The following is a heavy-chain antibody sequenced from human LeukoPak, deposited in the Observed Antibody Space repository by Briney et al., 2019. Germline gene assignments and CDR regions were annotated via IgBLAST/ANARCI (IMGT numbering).Heavy chain of an antibody. J-gene: IGHJ4*02. D-gene: IGHD5-12*01. Sequence: PSETLSLTCTVSGGSISSFYWSWIRQPPGKGLQWIGYIYYSGITRYNPSLKSRVTISVDTSKNQFSLKLSSVTTADTAVYYCASGGYSGYAFDYWGQGILVTVSS. CDR1: GGSISSFY. CDR2: IYYSGIT. CDR3: ASGGYSGYAFDY. V-gene: IGHV4-59*01.